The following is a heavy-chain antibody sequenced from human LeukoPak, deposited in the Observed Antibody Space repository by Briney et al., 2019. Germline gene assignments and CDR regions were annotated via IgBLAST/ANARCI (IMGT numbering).Heavy chain of an antibody. Sequence: SETLSLTCAVYGGSFSGYYWSWIRQPPGKGLEWIGEINHSGSTNYNTSLKSRVTISVDTSKNQFSLKLSSVTAADTAVYYCARDHPHYYDSSPDAFDIWGQGTMVTVSS. CDR2: INHSGST. J-gene: IGHJ3*02. CDR3: ARDHPHYYDSSPDAFDI. V-gene: IGHV4-34*01. CDR1: GGSFSGYY. D-gene: IGHD3-22*01.